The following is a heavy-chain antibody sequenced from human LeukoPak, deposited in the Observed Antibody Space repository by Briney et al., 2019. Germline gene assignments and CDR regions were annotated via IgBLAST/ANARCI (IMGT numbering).Heavy chain of an antibody. CDR1: GFTFSSYW. Sequence: GGSLRLSCAASGFTFSSYWMHWVRQAPGKGLVWVSRITPDGSTTTYADSVKGRFAISRDNAKNTLYLQMDNLRAEDPALYYCTSDTFGEHDHWGQGTLVSVSS. J-gene: IGHJ4*02. CDR3: TSDTFGEHDH. D-gene: IGHD3-10*01. V-gene: IGHV3-74*01. CDR2: ITPDGSTT.